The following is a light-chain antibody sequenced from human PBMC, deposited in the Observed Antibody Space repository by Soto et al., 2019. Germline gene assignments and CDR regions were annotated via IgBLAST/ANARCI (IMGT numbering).Light chain of an antibody. V-gene: IGKV3-20*01. CDR3: QHYGRSPA. CDR2: GAS. Sequence: EIVLTQSPGTLSLSPGERATLSCRASQSVSSSYLAWYQQKPGQAPRLLIYGASSRATGIPDRFSGSGSGKDFTLTISRLEPEDFAVYYCQHYGRSPAFGRGTKVEIK. CDR1: QSVSSSY. J-gene: IGKJ4*01.